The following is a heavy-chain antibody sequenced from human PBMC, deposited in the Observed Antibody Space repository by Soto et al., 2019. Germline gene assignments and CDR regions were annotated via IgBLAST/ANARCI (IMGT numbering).Heavy chain of an antibody. Sequence: GGSLRLSCAVSGFTLTSYTIQWVRQAPGEGLEWVAVISNDGSHKYYADSVKGRFTISRDTFKNTVYLQMNSLRAEDTAVYYCAKDLIGSSSCASTAAAQKSFDYWGQGTLVTVSS. CDR3: AKDLIGSSSCASTAAAQKSFDY. J-gene: IGHJ4*02. V-gene: IGHV3-30-3*01. D-gene: IGHD6-13*01. CDR1: GFTLTSYT. CDR2: ISNDGSHK.